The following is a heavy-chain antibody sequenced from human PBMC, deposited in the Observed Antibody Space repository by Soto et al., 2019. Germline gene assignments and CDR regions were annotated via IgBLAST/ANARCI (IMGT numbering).Heavy chain of an antibody. CDR1: GFSFSSYW. V-gene: IGHV3-74*01. CDR2: INSDGTST. CDR3: TRDAYDILTGYYPSFYGMDV. J-gene: IGHJ6*02. D-gene: IGHD3-9*01. Sequence: EVQLLQSGGGLVQPGGSLRLSCAASGFSFSSYWMHWVRQAPGKGLVWVSRINSDGTSTIYADSVKGRFTISRDNAKNTLYLKMNSVRADATAVYYCTRDAYDILTGYYPSFYGMDVWGQGTTVTASS.